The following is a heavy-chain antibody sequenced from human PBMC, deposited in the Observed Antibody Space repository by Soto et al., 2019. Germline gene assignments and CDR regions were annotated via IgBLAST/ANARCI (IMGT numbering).Heavy chain of an antibody. Sequence: GGSLRLSCAASGFTFSSYGMHWVRQAPGKGLEWVALISFDGSNEYYTDSVKGRFTISRDNSKNTMYLQMNSLRPEDTAVYYCAKDNSGRRCDYWGQGTLVTVSS. CDR1: GFTFSSYG. V-gene: IGHV3-30*18. J-gene: IGHJ4*02. D-gene: IGHD1-26*01. CDR3: AKDNSGRRCDY. CDR2: ISFDGSNE.